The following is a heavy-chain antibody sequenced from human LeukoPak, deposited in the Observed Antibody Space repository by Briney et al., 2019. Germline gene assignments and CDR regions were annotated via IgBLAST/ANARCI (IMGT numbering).Heavy chain of an antibody. CDR1: GGSFSGYY. V-gene: IGHV4-59*01. D-gene: IGHD6-19*01. CDR3: ARDRSSSGWYPRRAFDP. J-gene: IGHJ5*02. Sequence: PSETLSLTCAVYGGSFSGYYWSWIRQPPGKGLEWIGYIYYSGSTNYNPSLKSRVTISVDTSKNQFSLKLSSVTAADMAVYYCARDRSSSGWYPRRAFDPWGQRTLVTVSS. CDR2: IYYSGST.